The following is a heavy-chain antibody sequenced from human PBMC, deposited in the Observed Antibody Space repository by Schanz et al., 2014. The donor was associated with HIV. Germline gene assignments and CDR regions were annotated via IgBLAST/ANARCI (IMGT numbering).Heavy chain of an antibody. Sequence: EVQVAESGGGLVKTGGSLRLSCVVSGFTFDDYDMHWVRQVPGKGLEWVSSISWNSGSRGYADSVKGRFTISRDNDNDSLYLQMNSLRVEDTALYYCVKDSGTLVSGARWFDPWGQGTQVTVSS. CDR2: ISWNSGSR. CDR3: VKDSGTLVSGARWFDP. D-gene: IGHD6-19*01. J-gene: IGHJ5*02. CDR1: GFTFDDYD. V-gene: IGHV3-9*01.